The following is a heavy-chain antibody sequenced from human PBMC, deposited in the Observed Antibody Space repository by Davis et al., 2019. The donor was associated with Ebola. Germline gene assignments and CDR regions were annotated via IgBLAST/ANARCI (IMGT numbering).Heavy chain of an antibody. D-gene: IGHD3-10*01. CDR1: GFTFSSYE. J-gene: IGHJ5*02. Sequence: GGSLRLSCAASGFTFSSYEMNWVRQAPGKGLEWVSYISSSGSTIYYADSVKGRFTISRDNAKNSLYLQMNSLRAEDTAVYYCARDRSSAFGELLISPEETWFDPWGQGTLVTVSS. CDR2: ISSSGSTI. CDR3: ARDRSSAFGELLISPEETWFDP. V-gene: IGHV3-48*03.